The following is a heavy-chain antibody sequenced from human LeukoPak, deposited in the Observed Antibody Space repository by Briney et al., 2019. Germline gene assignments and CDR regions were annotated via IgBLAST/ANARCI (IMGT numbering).Heavy chain of an antibody. CDR3: AREILYDSTGYYL. CDR1: RGSISSSSYY. D-gene: IGHD3-22*01. CDR2: IYYSGST. Sequence: SETLSLTCSVSRGSISSSSYYWGWIRQPPGKGLEWIGSIYYSGSTYYNPSLNIRVTISVDTSKNQFSLNLRSVTAADTAVYYCAREILYDSTGYYLWGQGTLVTVSS. J-gene: IGHJ4*02. V-gene: IGHV4-39*07.